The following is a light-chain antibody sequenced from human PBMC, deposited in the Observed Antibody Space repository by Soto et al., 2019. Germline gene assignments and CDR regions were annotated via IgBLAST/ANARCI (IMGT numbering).Light chain of an antibody. J-gene: IGLJ1*01. V-gene: IGLV1-40*01. CDR2: ANS. CDR1: SSNIGAGYD. Sequence: QSVLTQPPSVSGAPGQRVTISCTGSSSNIGAGYDVHWYQQLPGRAPKFLIYANSNRPSGVPDRFSGSRSGTSASLAITGLQAEDEADYSCQSYDSSLSGFYVFGTGTKVTVL. CDR3: QSYDSSLSGFYV.